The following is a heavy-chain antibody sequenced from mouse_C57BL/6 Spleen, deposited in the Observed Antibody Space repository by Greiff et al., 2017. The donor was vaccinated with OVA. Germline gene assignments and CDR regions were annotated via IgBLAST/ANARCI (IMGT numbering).Heavy chain of an antibody. Sequence: QVQLQQPGAELVRPGTSVKLSCKASGYTFTSYWMHWVKQRPGQGLEWIGVIDPSDSYTNYNQKFKGKATLTVDTSSSTAYMQLSSLTSEDSAVYYCATLYYDYPPSWFAYWGQGTLVTVSA. D-gene: IGHD2-4*01. V-gene: IGHV1-59*01. J-gene: IGHJ3*01. CDR2: IDPSDSYT. CDR1: GYTFTSYW. CDR3: ATLYYDYPPSWFAY.